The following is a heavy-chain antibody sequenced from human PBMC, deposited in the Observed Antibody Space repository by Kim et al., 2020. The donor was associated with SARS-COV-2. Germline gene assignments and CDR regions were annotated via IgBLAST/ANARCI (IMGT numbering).Heavy chain of an antibody. CDR2: ISSSSTI. D-gene: IGHD2-15*01. J-gene: IGHJ4*02. V-gene: IGHV3-48*01. CDR3: ARDGGFGFDY. CDR1: GFTFSSYS. Sequence: GGSLRLSCAASGFTFSSYSMNWVRQAPGKGLEWVSYISSSSTIYYADSVKGRFTISRDNAKNSLYLQMNSLRAEDTAVYYCARDGGFGFDYWGQGTLVTVSS.